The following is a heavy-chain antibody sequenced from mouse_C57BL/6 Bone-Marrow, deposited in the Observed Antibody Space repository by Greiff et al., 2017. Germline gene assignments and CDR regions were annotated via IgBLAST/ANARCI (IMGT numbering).Heavy chain of an antibody. CDR2: TFYSGIT. D-gene: IGHD1-1*01. V-gene: IGHV3-3*01. CDR1: GFSINSDCY. J-gene: IGHJ2*01. CDR3: ARVVITTVGPYYFDY. Sequence: EVQGVESGPSLVRPSQTLSLTCTVTGFSINSDCYWIWIRQFPGNKLEYIGYTFYSGITYYNPSLESRTYITRDTSKNQFSLKLSSVNTEDTATYYCARVVITTVGPYYFDYWGQGTILTVSS.